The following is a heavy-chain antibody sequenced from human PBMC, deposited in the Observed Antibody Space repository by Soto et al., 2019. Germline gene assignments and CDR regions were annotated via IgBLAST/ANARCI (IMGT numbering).Heavy chain of an antibody. J-gene: IGHJ4*02. Sequence: PGESLKISCKASGYSFTDYWIGWVRQMPGKGLEWMGIIYPGDSDTKYSPSFQGQVTMSADKSISTAYLQWNSLKASDTAMYYCARDGLSSSSSFEYWGQGTLVTVSS. D-gene: IGHD6-6*01. CDR3: ARDGLSSSSSFEY. CDR1: GYSFTDYW. V-gene: IGHV5-51*01. CDR2: IYPGDSDT.